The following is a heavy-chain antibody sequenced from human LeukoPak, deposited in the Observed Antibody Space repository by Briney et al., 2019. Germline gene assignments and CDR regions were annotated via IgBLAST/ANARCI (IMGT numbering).Heavy chain of an antibody. J-gene: IGHJ4*02. D-gene: IGHD1-26*01. CDR3: ARSGSYLPFDY. CDR2: IYYSGST. CDR1: GGSISSGTYY. Sequence: SETLSLTCIVSGGSISSGTYYWSWIRQPPGKGMEWIGFIYYSGSTNYNPSLRSRVTISVDTSKNQFSLRLSSVTAADTAVYYCARSGSYLPFDYWGQGTLVTSAS. V-gene: IGHV4-61*01.